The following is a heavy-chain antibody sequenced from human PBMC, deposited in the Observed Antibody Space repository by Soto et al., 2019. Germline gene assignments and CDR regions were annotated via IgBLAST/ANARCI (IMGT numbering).Heavy chain of an antibody. CDR3: ARHPERIAQIGWFDP. V-gene: IGHV3-48*01. D-gene: IGHD6-13*01. CDR2: ISSSSSTI. J-gene: IGHJ5*02. CDR1: GFTFSSYS. Sequence: GVLRLSCAASGFTFSSYSMNWVRQAPGKGLEWVSYISSSSSTIYYADSVKGRFTISRDNAKNSLYLQMNSLRAEDTAVYYCARHPERIAQIGWFDPWGQGTLVTVS.